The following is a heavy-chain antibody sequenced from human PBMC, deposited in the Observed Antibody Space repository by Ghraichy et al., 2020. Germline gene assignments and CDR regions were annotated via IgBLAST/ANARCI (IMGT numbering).Heavy chain of an antibody. J-gene: IGHJ4*02. V-gene: IGHV4-34*01. CDR3: ARGASKLGCCSGTSCPFDY. CDR2: INQSGST. CDR1: GGSFSGYF. Sequence: SETLSLTCAVYGGSFSGYFWGWIRQPPGKGLEWIGQINQSGSTKYNPSLRSRVTISVDMSKNQFSLELTSVTAADTAVYYCARGASKLGCCSGTSCPFDYWGQGTLVTVSS. D-gene: IGHD2-2*01.